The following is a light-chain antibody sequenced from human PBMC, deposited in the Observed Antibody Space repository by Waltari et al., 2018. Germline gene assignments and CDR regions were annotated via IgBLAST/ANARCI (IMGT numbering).Light chain of an antibody. Sequence: QSALTQPASVSGSPGQSITTSCTGSNSDIGGYNFVSWYQQHPGKAPKLMIYDLNKRPSGVSNRFSASKSGKTASLTISGLQAEDEANYYCSSYTTSSTVVFGGGTKVTVL. CDR3: SSYTTSSTVV. J-gene: IGLJ2*01. V-gene: IGLV2-14*03. CDR2: DLN. CDR1: NSDIGGYNF.